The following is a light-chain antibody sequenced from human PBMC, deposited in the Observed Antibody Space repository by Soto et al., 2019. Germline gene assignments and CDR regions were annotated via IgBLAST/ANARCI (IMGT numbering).Light chain of an antibody. CDR1: SGSVSTSYY. CDR2: STN. CDR3: VLYMGSGISV. J-gene: IGLJ3*02. V-gene: IGLV8-61*01. Sequence: QTVVTQEPSFSVSPGGTVTLTCGLSSGSVSTSYYPTWYQQTPGQAPRTLIYSTNTRYSGVPDRLSGSILGNKAALTITGAQADDASDYYCVLYMGSGISVFGGGTKVTVL.